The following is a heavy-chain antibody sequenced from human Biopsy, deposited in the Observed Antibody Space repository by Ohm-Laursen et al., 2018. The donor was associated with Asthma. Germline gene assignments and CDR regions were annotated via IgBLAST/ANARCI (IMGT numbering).Heavy chain of an antibody. D-gene: IGHD5/OR15-5a*01. V-gene: IGHV4-30-4*01. Sequence: TLFLTCAVTGGSISSGDYYWVWIRQPPGKGLEWIGYKYNRGSTHYNPSLKSRVILSVDTSKNQFSLNLSSATAADTAVYFCARASTAHFYYEMDVWGQGTTVTVSS. CDR2: KYNRGST. J-gene: IGHJ6*02. CDR3: ARASTAHFYYEMDV. CDR1: GGSISSGDYY.